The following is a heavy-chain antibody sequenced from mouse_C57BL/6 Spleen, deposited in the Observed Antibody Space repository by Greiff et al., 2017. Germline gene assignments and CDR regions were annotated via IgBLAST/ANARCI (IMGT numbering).Heavy chain of an antibody. D-gene: IGHD1-1*01. CDR2: IYPSDSET. J-gene: IGHJ2*01. Sequence: VKLMESGAELVRPGSSVKLSCKASGYTFTSYWMDWVKQRPGQGLEWIGNIYPSDSETHYNQKFKDKATLTVDKSSSTAYMQLSSLTSEDSAVYDCARWDYYGSSSYDFDYRGQGTTLTVSS. CDR3: ARWDYYGSSSYDFDY. CDR1: GYTFTSYW. V-gene: IGHV1-61*01.